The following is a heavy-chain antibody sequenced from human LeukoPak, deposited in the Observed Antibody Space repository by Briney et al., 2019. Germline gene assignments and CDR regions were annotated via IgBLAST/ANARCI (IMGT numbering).Heavy chain of an antibody. CDR3: ARNRRGGGYIDY. J-gene: IGHJ4*02. V-gene: IGHV4-61*02. D-gene: IGHD1-14*01. CDR1: GGSISSGSYY. Sequence: SETLSLTCTVSGGSISSGSYYWSWIRQPAGKGLEWIGRIYTSGSTNYNPSLKSRVTISVDTSKNQFSLKLSSVTAADTAVYYCARNRRGGGYIDYWGQGTLVTVSS. CDR2: IYTSGST.